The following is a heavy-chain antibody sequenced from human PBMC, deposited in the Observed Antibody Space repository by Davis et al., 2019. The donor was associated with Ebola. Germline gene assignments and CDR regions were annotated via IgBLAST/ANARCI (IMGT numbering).Heavy chain of an antibody. D-gene: IGHD1-1*01. CDR3: ARSTTLVYYYGMDV. CDR1: GASISSSY. CDR2: VHYSGST. Sequence: SETLSLTCTVSGASISSSYWSWIRQPPGKGLDWIGYVHYSGSTNYNPSLKSRVTISVDTSKNQFSLKLSSVTAADTAVFYCARSTTLVYYYGMDVWGQGTTVTASS. V-gene: IGHV4-59*12. J-gene: IGHJ6*02.